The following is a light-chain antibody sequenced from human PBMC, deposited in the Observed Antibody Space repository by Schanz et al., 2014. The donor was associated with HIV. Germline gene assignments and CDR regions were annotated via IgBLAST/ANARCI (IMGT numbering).Light chain of an antibody. CDR2: DND. V-gene: IGLV1-40*01. CDR3: QSYDSGLSGIL. J-gene: IGLJ2*01. Sequence: QSVLTQPPSLSGAPGQRISLSCNGSSSNIGAGYDVHWYQHFPGTAPRLLIFDNDNRPSGVPDRISGSKSGTSASLAITGLQAEDEADYYCQSYDSGLSGILFGGGTKLTVL. CDR1: SSNIGAGYD.